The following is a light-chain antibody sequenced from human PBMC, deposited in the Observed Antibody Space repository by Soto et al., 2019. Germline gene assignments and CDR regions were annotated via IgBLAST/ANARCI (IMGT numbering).Light chain of an antibody. V-gene: IGKV3-15*01. CDR3: QHYNNWPFT. CDR2: GAS. Sequence: EIVLTQSPGTLSLSPGERATLSCRASQSVRNSLLAWYQQKPGQPPRLPIYGASARATGIPVRFSGSRSGTEFTLTISSLQSEDFAVYYCQHYNNWPFTFGQGTKVDIK. CDR1: QSVRNSL. J-gene: IGKJ2*01.